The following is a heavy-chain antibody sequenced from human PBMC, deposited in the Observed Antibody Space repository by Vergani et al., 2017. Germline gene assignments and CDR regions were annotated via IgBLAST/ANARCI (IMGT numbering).Heavy chain of an antibody. J-gene: IGHJ6*02. V-gene: IGHV4-4*02. CDR1: GGSISSSNW. CDR3: ARQRYFDWLLEGDYYYGMDV. CDR2: IYHSGST. Sequence: QLQLQESGPGLVKPSETLSLTCAVSGGSISSSNWWSWVRQPPGKGLEWIGEIYHSGSTNYNPSLKSRVTISVDKSKNQFSLKLSSVTAADTAVYYCARQRYFDWLLEGDYYYGMDVWGQGTTVTVSS. D-gene: IGHD3-9*01.